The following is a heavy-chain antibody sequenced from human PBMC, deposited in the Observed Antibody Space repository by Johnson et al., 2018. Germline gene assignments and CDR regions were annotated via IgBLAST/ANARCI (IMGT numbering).Heavy chain of an antibody. J-gene: IGHJ3*02. D-gene: IGHD1-26*01. CDR3: AREWSAFDI. CDR1: GDSISSYY. V-gene: IGHV4-59*01. Sequence: VQLQESGPGLVKPSETLSLTCTVSGDSISSYYWSWIRQPPGKGLEWIAFIYYNGDTSYNPSLKSRVTISVDTSKNHFSLKLSSVTAADTAVYYCAREWSAFDIWGQGTMVTVSS. CDR2: IYYNGDT.